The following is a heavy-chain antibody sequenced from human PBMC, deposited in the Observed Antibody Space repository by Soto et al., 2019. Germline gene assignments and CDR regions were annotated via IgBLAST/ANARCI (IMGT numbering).Heavy chain of an antibody. J-gene: IGHJ5*02. D-gene: IGHD3-16*01. Sequence: GGSLRLSCAASGFSFKDYYMTWMRQTPEKGLEWISTITSSGGNAYYAASVKGRVTISRDNAHNSLYLQMSGLRAEDTALYYCARHMYTNYVNYFALWGQGTLVTVSS. V-gene: IGHV3-11*01. CDR3: ARHMYTNYVNYFAL. CDR1: GFSFKDYY. CDR2: ITSSGGNA.